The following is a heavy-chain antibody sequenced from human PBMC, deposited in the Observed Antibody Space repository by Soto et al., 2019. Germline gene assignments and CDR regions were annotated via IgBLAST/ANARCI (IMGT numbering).Heavy chain of an antibody. J-gene: IGHJ6*01. V-gene: IGHV5-10-1*01. D-gene: IGHD3-9*01. CDR2: IDPSDSYT. CDR1: GYSFTSYW. CDR3: ARDDGEDILTGYYSDLYHYYGMDV. Sequence: GESPKISCTGSGYSFTSYWISWVLQMRGKGLDWMWRIDPSDSYTTYSPSFQGHVTLTANKCINNAYLQGNRPKASDTAWYYCARDDGEDILTGYYSDLYHYYGMDVWGQVTTVAVPS.